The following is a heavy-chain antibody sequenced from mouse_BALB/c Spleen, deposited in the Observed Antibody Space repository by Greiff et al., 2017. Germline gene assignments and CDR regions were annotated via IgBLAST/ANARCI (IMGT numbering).Heavy chain of an antibody. V-gene: IGHV5-12-2*01. J-gene: IGHJ2*01. D-gene: IGHD1-1*01. CDR2: ISNGGGST. CDR3: ARLGNSYIDY. CDR1: GFTFSSYT. Sequence: EVQLVESGGGLVQPGGSLKLSCAASGFTFSSYTMSWVRQTPEKRLEWVAYISNGGGSTYYPDTVKGRFTISRDNAKNTLYLQMSSLKSEDTAMYCCARLGNSYIDYWGQGTTLTVSS.